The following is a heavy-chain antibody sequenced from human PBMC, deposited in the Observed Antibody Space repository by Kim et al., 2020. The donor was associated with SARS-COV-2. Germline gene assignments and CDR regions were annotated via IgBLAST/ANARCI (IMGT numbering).Heavy chain of an antibody. CDR1: GFTVSSNY. J-gene: IGHJ4*02. Sequence: GGSLRLSCAASGFTVSSNYMSWVRQAPGKGLEWVSVIYSGGSTYYADSVKGRFTISRDNSKNTLYLQMNSLRAEDTAVYYCARVGGWFGELSKYYFDYWGQGTLVTVSS. D-gene: IGHD3-10*01. V-gene: IGHV3-53*01. CDR3: ARVGGWFGELSKYYFDY. CDR2: IYSGGST.